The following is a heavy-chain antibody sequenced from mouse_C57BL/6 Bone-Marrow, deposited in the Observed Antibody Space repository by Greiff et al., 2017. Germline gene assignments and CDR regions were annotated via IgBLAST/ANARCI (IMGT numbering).Heavy chain of an antibody. J-gene: IGHJ2*01. Sequence: VQLQQSGAELVKPGASVKLSCTASGFNIKDYYMHWVKQWTEQGLEWIGRIDPEDGETKYAPKFPGKAPITADTSSNTAYLQLSSLTSEDTAVYYCARRGLRQVDYWGQGTTLTVSS. CDR3: ARRGLRQVDY. CDR2: IDPEDGET. D-gene: IGHD2-4*01. CDR1: GFNIKDYY. V-gene: IGHV14-2*01.